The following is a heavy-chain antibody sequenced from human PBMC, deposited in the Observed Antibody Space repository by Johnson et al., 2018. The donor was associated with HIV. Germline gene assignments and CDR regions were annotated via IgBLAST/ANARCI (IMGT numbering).Heavy chain of an antibody. V-gene: IGHV3-15*01. Sequence: VQLVESGGGVVRPGGSLRVSCAASGFTFSNAWMSWVRQAPGKGLEWVGRIKSKTDGGTTDYVAPVKGRFTIPRDDPKNTLYMQMNSLKTEDTAVYYCTTEFGRDSSGYSILGQGTIVTVSS. D-gene: IGHD3-22*01. CDR2: IKSKTDGGTT. CDR3: TTEFGRDSSGYSI. J-gene: IGHJ3*02. CDR1: GFTFSNAW.